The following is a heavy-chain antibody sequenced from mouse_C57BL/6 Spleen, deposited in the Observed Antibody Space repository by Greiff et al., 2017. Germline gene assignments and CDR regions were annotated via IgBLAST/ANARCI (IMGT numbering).Heavy chain of an antibody. CDR1: GFSLTSYG. CDR2: IWSGGST. J-gene: IGHJ2*01. CDR3: ARNSLMIPGSYFDY. V-gene: IGHV2-2*01. D-gene: IGHD2-3*01. Sequence: VQLQQSGPGLVQPSQSLSITCTVSGFSLTSYGVHWVRQSPGKGLEWLGVIWSGGSTDYNAAFISRLSISKDNSTSQVFFKMNSLQADDTAIYYCARNSLMIPGSYFDYWGQGTTLTVSS.